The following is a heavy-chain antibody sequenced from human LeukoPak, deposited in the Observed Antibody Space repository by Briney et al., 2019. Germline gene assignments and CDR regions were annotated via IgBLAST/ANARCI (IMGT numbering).Heavy chain of an antibody. V-gene: IGHV4-30-2*01. CDR1: GGSISSGGYS. CDR3: ARESPRRDGYNYLDY. D-gene: IGHD5-24*01. Sequence: SETLSLTCAVSGGSISSGGYSWSWIRQPPGKGLEWIGYIYHSGSTNYNPSLKSRVTISVDTSKNQFSLKLSSVTAADTAVYYCARESPRRDGYNYLDYWGQGTLVTVSS. J-gene: IGHJ4*02. CDR2: IYHSGST.